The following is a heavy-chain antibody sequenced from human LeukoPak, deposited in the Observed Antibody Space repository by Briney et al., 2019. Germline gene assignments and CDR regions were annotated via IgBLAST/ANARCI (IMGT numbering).Heavy chain of an antibody. J-gene: IGHJ6*02. V-gene: IGHV1-18*01. D-gene: IGHD6-6*01. Sequence: ASVKVSCKASGYNFNNFGFNWVQQAPGQGLEWVGWISGYNGNTKYAQKLQGRVTVTTDTSASTAYLDLRGLKSDDTAVYYCARSMGYFYYYAMDVWGQGTTVTVSS. CDR1: GYNFNNFG. CDR3: ARSMGYFYYYAMDV. CDR2: ISGYNGNT.